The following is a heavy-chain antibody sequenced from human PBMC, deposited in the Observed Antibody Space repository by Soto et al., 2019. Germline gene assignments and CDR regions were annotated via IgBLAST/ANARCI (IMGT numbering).Heavy chain of an antibody. CDR3: ARDLYDYGDSEGADTLFDI. CDR2: ISYDGSNK. Sequence: QVQLVESGGGVVQPGRSLRLSCAASGFTFSSYAMHWVRQAPGKGLEWVAVISYDGSNKYYADSVKGRFTISRDNSKNTLYLQMNSLRAEDTAVYYCARDLYDYGDSEGADTLFDIWGQGTMVTVSS. D-gene: IGHD4-17*01. CDR1: GFTFSSYA. J-gene: IGHJ3*02. V-gene: IGHV3-30-3*01.